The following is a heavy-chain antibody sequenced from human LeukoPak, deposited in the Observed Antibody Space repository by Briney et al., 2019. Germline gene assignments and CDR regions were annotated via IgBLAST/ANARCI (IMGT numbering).Heavy chain of an antibody. V-gene: IGHV4-39*07. J-gene: IGHJ4*02. CDR3: ARGTLWSYFDY. D-gene: IGHD3-10*01. CDR2: IYYSGST. CDR1: GGSISSSSYY. Sequence: SETLSLTCTVFGGSISSSSYYWGWIRQPPGKGLEWIGSIYYSGSTYYNPSLKSRVTISVDTSKNQFSLKLSSVTAADTAVYYCARGTLWSYFDYWGQGTLVTVSS.